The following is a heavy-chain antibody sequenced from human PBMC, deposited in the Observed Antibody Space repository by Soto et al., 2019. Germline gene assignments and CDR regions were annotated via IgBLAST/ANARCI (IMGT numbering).Heavy chain of an antibody. Sequence: QVQLQQWGAGLLKPSETLSLTCAVYGGSFSGYYWSWIRQPPGKGLEWIGEINHSGSTNYNPSLKSRVTXSXDXXKNQFSLKLSSVTAADTAVYYCARPYSGSYYGMDVWGQGTTVTVSS. D-gene: IGHD1-26*01. CDR1: GGSFSGYY. V-gene: IGHV4-34*01. CDR3: ARPYSGSYYGMDV. CDR2: INHSGST. J-gene: IGHJ6*02.